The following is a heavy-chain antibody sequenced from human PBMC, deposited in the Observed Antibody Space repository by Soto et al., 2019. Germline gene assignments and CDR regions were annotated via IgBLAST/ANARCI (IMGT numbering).Heavy chain of an antibody. CDR3: ARDPRYYDPSYYFDY. Sequence: ASVKVSCKASGYTFTSYAMHWVRQAPGQRLEWMGWINAGNGNTKYSQKFQGRVTITRDTSASTAYMELSSLRSEDTAVYYCARDPRYYDPSYYFDYWGQGTLVTVS. CDR1: GYTFTSYA. V-gene: IGHV1-3*01. D-gene: IGHD3-22*01. J-gene: IGHJ4*02. CDR2: INAGNGNT.